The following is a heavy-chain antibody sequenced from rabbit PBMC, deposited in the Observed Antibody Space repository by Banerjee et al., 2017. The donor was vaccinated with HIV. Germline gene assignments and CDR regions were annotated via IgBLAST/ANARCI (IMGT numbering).Heavy chain of an antibody. CDR3: AREEVVAGYGGVGHAMGLAL. CDR2: IDSGSSGIT. J-gene: IGHJ4*01. V-gene: IGHV1S40*01. D-gene: IGHD3-1*01. CDR1: GFSFSSSYY. Sequence: QSLEESGGGLVQPEGSLTLTCTASGFSFSSSYYMCWVRQAPGKGLEWIGCIDSGSSGITWYASWVNGRFTISKTSSTSVTLQMTSLTAADTATYFCAREEVVAGYGGVGHAMGLALWGPGTLVTVS.